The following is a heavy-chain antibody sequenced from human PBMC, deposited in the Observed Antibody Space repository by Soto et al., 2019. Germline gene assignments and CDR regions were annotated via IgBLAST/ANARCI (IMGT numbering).Heavy chain of an antibody. D-gene: IGHD3-10*01. V-gene: IGHV4-59*08. CDR1: GGSITSHY. Sequence: QVQLQESGPGLVKPSETLSLTCSVSGGSITSHYCSWFRQPPGKGLEWIGYIHHSGSTSYNPSLKGRVTMSVDTSKTQFSLKVSSVTAADTALYYCARQGFGQLHGLVDVWGPGTTVTVCS. CDR3: ARQGFGQLHGLVDV. J-gene: IGHJ6*02. CDR2: IHHSGST.